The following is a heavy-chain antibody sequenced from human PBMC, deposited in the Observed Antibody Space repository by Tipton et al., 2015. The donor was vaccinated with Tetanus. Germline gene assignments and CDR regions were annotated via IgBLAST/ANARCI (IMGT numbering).Heavy chain of an antibody. CDR2: VYFTGST. V-gene: IGHV4-59*02. Sequence: TLSLTCTVSGGSVNSYYWSWIRQSPGRGLEWIGYVYFTGSTNYNPSLKSRVTISIDTSKNQLSLKLSSVTAADTAVYYCARRAGTSRFDYWGQGTLVTVSS. D-gene: IGHD1-7*01. J-gene: IGHJ4*02. CDR1: GGSVNSYY. CDR3: ARRAGTSRFDY.